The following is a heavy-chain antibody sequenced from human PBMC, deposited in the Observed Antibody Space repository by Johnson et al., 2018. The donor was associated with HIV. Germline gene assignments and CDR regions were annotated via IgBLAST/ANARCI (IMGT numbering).Heavy chain of an antibody. Sequence: VQLVESGGALVQPGGSLRLSCAASGFTFSAYWMHWVRQAPGQGLVWVSRIIRDATTAIYADSVKGRFTISRDNAKNTLYLQMDSLRAEDTAVYYCAKEAYGGNSPHAFDIWGQGTMVTVSS. V-gene: IGHV3-74*01. CDR2: IIRDATTA. D-gene: IGHD4-23*01. J-gene: IGHJ3*02. CDR3: AKEAYGGNSPHAFDI. CDR1: GFTFSAYW.